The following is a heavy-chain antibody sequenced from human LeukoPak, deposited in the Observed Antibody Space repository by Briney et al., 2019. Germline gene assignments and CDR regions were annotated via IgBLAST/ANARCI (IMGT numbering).Heavy chain of an antibody. Sequence: GGSLRLSCAASGFTFSTAWMSWVRQAPGKGLEWVGRIKSNTDGGTTDYTAPVKGRFTISRDDSKNTLYLQMNSLKGEDTAVYYCTDGYTYGYADWGQRTLVTVSS. D-gene: IGHD5-18*01. V-gene: IGHV3-15*01. CDR3: TDGYTYGYAD. CDR2: IKSNTDGGTT. CDR1: GFTFSTAW. J-gene: IGHJ4*02.